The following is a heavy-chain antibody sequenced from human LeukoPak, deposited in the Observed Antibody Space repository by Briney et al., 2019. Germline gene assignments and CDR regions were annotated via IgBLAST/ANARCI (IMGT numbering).Heavy chain of an antibody. J-gene: IGHJ4*02. D-gene: IGHD3-22*01. Sequence: PSETLSLTCTVSGGSISSSSYYWGWIRQPPGKGLEWIGSIYYSGSTYYNPSLKGRVTISVDTSKNQFSLKLSSVTAADTAVYYCAAASGYYYEFGYWGQGTLVTVSS. CDR3: AAASGYYYEFGY. V-gene: IGHV4-39*01. CDR1: GGSISSSSYY. CDR2: IYYSGST.